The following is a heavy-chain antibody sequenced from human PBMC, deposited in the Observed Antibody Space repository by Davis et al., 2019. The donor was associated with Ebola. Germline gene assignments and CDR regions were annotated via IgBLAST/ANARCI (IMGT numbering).Heavy chain of an antibody. CDR2: ISAYNGNT. V-gene: IGHV1-18*01. Sequence: ASVKVSCKASGYTFTTYGITWVRQAPGQGLEWMGWISAYNGNTIYSEQFQGRVTMTTDRSTSTAYMELGSLRSDDTALYYCARDSSDGRAYYYYSYPYAMDVWGQGTTVTVSS. CDR3: ARDSSDGRAYYYYSYPYAMDV. D-gene: IGHD2-15*01. J-gene: IGHJ6*02. CDR1: GYTFTTYG.